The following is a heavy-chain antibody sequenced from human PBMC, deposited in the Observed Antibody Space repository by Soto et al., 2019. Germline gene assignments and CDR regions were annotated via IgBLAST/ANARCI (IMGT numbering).Heavy chain of an antibody. D-gene: IGHD1-26*01. CDR1: GGTFSSYS. V-gene: IGHV1-69*01. CDR3: ARDGGRHSGGIDY. J-gene: IGHJ4*02. Sequence: QVQLVQSGAEVKKPGSSVKVSCKASGGTFSSYSINWVRQAPGQGLEWMGEIIPIFGTANYAQKFQGRVTITADESTSTVYMELSSLRSADTAVYYCARDGGRHSGGIDYWGQGTVVTVSS. CDR2: IIPIFGTA.